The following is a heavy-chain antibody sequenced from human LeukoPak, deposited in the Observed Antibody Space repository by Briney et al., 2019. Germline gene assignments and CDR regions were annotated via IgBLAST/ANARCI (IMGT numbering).Heavy chain of an antibody. D-gene: IGHD3-22*01. CDR3: ARDGYYYDSSGYGDY. CDR1: GGSISSYY. Sequence: PSETLSLTCTVSGGSISSYYWSWIRQPPGKGLEWIGSIYHSGSTYYNPSLKSRVTISVDTSKNQFSLKLSSVTAADTAVYYCARDGYYYDSSGYGDYWGQGTLVTVSS. V-gene: IGHV4-38-2*02. J-gene: IGHJ4*02. CDR2: IYHSGST.